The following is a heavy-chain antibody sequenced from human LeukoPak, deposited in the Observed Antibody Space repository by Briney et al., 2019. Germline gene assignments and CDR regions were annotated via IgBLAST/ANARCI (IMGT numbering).Heavy chain of an antibody. D-gene: IGHD6-19*01. CDR2: ISGSGGST. Sequence: GGSLRLSCAASGFSFSSYAMSWVRQAPGKGLEWVSAISGSGGSTYYADSVKGRFTISRDNSKNTLYLQMNSLRAEDTAVYYCAKVISGWRDQFDYWGQGTLVTVSS. J-gene: IGHJ4*02. CDR1: GFSFSSYA. CDR3: AKVISGWRDQFDY. V-gene: IGHV3-23*01.